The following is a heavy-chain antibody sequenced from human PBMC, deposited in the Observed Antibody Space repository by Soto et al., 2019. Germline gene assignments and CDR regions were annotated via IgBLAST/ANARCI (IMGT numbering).Heavy chain of an antibody. CDR1: GFTFSSYA. D-gene: IGHD3-3*01. V-gene: IGHV3-23*01. CDR2: ISGSGGST. J-gene: IGHJ4*02. Sequence: HPGGSLRLSCAASGFTFSSYAMSWVRQAPGKGLEWVSAISGSGGSTYYADSVKGRFTISRDNSKNTLYLQMNSLRAEDTAVYYCAKDMDYDFWSGYPNFDYWGQGTLVTVSS. CDR3: AKDMDYDFWSGYPNFDY.